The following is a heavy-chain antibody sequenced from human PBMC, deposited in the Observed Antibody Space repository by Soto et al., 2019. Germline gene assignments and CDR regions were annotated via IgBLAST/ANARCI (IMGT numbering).Heavy chain of an antibody. CDR1: GFTFSSYA. V-gene: IGHV3-23*01. CDR2: ISGSGGST. J-gene: IGHJ4*02. Sequence: GGSLRLSCAASGFTFSSYAMSWVRQAPGKGLEWVSAISGSGGSTYYADSVKGRFTISRDNSKNTLYLQMNSLRAEDTAVYYCAKFSTLPGLWFGELRGSYFDYWGQGTLVTVSS. CDR3: AKFSTLPGLWFGELRGSYFDY. D-gene: IGHD3-10*01.